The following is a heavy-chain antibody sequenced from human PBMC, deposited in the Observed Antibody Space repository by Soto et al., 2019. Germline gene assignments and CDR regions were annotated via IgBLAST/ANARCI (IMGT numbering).Heavy chain of an antibody. D-gene: IGHD6-13*01. J-gene: IGHJ6*02. V-gene: IGHV3-53*01. CDR3: ARDQVAAAGASYYYYGMDV. CDR2: IYSDVYSAGTT. Sequence: GSLRLPCEASGFTVSDNYMTWVRQAPGKGLEWVSLIYSDVYSAGTTYYADSVKGRFTIFRDNSKNTLYLQMNSLRAEDTAVYYCARDQVAAAGASYYYYGMDVWGQGTTVTVSS. CDR1: GFTVSDNY.